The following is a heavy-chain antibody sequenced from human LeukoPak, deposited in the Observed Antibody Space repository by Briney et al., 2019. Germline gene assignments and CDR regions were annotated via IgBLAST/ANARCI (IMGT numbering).Heavy chain of an antibody. Sequence: GGSLRLSCEASGFTFSTFAMIWVRQPPGKGLEWVSSIFPSGGEIHYADSVRGRFTISRDNSKSTLSLQMNSLRAEDTARYYCARVRRRNWKDSHWFDPWGQGTQVTVSS. CDR1: GFTFSTFA. D-gene: IGHD1-20*01. CDR2: IFPSGGEI. J-gene: IGHJ5*02. CDR3: ARVRRRNWKDSHWFDP. V-gene: IGHV3-23*01.